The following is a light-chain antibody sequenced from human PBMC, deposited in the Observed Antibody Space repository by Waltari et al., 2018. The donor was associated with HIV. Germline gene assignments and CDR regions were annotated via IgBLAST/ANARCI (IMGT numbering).Light chain of an antibody. CDR2: EVS. V-gene: IGLV2-14*01. CDR1: SNDIGGYNF. J-gene: IGLJ2*01. CDR3: SSSTSSNTLI. Sequence: QSALTQPASVSGSPGQSITISCTGTSNDIGGYNFVSWYQHHPGKAPKLMISEVSKRPSGVSDRLSGSESGNTASLTISGLQAEDEADYYCSSSTSSNTLIFGGGTRLTVL.